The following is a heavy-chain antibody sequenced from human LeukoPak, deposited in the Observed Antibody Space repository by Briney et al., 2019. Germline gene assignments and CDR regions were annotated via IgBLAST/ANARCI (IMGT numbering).Heavy chain of an antibody. CDR1: GGSISSSSYY. D-gene: IGHD6-6*01. J-gene: IGHJ4*02. CDR3: ARDHSPYSSSSSGFDY. V-gene: IGHV4-39*07. Sequence: SETLSLTCTVSGGSISSSSYYWGWIRQPPGKGLEWIGSIYYSGSTYYNPSLKSRVTISVDTSKNQFSLKLSSVTAADTAVYYCARDHSPYSSSSSGFDYWGQGTLVTVSS. CDR2: IYYSGST.